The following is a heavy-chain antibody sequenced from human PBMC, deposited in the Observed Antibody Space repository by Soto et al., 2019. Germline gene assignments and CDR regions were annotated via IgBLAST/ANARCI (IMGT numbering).Heavy chain of an antibody. D-gene: IGHD3-9*01. Sequence: QVQLVQSGAEVKKPGASVKVSCKASGYTFTSYDINWVRQATGQGLEWMGWMNPNSCNTGYAQKFQGRVNMTRNTSISTAYMELSRVRSEDSAVYYCARGGGILAGSGAGGYWGQGTLVTVSS. V-gene: IGHV1-8*01. J-gene: IGHJ4*02. CDR2: MNPNSCNT. CDR3: ARGGGILAGSGAGGY. CDR1: GYTFTSYD.